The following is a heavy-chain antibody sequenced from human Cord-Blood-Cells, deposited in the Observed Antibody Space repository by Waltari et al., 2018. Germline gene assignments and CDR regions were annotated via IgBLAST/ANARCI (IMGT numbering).Heavy chain of an antibody. Sequence: EVQLVESGGVVVQPGGSLRLSCAASGFTFDDYAMHWVRQAPGKGLEWVSLISWDGGSTYYADSVKGRFTISRDNSKNSLYLQMNSLRAEDTALYYCAKDILNYYGSGSYYDYWGQGTLVTVSS. CDR3: AKDILNYYGSGSYYDY. V-gene: IGHV3-43D*04. CDR2: ISWDGGST. D-gene: IGHD3-10*01. CDR1: GFTFDDYA. J-gene: IGHJ4*02.